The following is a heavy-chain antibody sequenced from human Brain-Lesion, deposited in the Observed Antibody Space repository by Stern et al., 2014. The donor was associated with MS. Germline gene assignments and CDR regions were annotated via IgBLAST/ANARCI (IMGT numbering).Heavy chain of an antibody. D-gene: IGHD2-15*01. CDR2: LYYSGNT. Sequence: QLQLQESGPGLVKPSETLSLTCTVAGGSVSSTSYAWAWIRQPPGKGLEWIGTLYYSGNTYYSPSLKSPLTISLDPPKNHSPLQLGSVTAADTAVYYCAGEEDIRYCSGGSCTGNWFDPWGQGTLVTVSS. CDR3: AGEEDIRYCSGGSCTGNWFDP. V-gene: IGHV4-39*02. J-gene: IGHJ5*02. CDR1: GGSVSSTSYA.